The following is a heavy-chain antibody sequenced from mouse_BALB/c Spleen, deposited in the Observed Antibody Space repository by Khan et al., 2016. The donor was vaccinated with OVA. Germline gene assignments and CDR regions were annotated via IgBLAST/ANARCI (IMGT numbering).Heavy chain of an antibody. Sequence: VQLQQSGAELVKPGASVKLSCTASGFNIKDTYMHWVKQRPEQGLEWIGRIDPANGNTKYDPKFQGKATITADTSSNTAYLQLSSLTSEDTAVYYRAPDSSGPFAYWGQGTLVTVSA. CDR2: IDPANGNT. CDR1: GFNIKDTY. V-gene: IGHV14-3*02. J-gene: IGHJ3*01. CDR3: APDSSGPFAY. D-gene: IGHD3-2*01.